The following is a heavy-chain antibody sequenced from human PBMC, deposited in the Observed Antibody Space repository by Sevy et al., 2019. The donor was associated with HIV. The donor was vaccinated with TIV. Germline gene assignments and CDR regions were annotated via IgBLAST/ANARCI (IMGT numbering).Heavy chain of an antibody. D-gene: IGHD1-1*01. CDR2: ISFDATNK. CDR3: ALERLSSDVAEYFQN. Sequence: GGSLRLSCAASGFTFNRYSMHWVRQAPGKGLEWVATISFDATNKHYPDSVKVRFTISRDNFQNSLFLQMDSLRPEETAVYYCALERLSSDVAEYFQNWGQGTLVTVSS. CDR1: GFTFNRYS. J-gene: IGHJ1*01. V-gene: IGHV3-30-3*01.